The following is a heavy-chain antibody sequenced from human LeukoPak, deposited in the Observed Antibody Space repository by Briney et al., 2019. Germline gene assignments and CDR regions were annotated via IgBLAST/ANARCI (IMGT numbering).Heavy chain of an antibody. V-gene: IGHV3-53*01. CDR3: AKGARFLEWISPFY. Sequence: AGGSLRLSCAASGFTVSSNYMSWVRQAPEKGLGWVSVIYSGGSTYYADSVKGRLTISRDNSKNTLYLQMNSLRAEDTAVYYCAKGARFLEWISPFYWGQGTLVTVSS. J-gene: IGHJ4*02. CDR1: GFTVSSNY. D-gene: IGHD3-3*01. CDR2: IYSGGST.